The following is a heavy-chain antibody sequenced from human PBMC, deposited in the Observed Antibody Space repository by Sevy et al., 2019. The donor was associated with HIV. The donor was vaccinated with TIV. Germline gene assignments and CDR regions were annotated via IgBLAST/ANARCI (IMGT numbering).Heavy chain of an antibody. CDR1: GFTFITYA. Sequence: GGSLRLSCKPSGFTFITYAMNWVRQAPGKGLEWVSTIYGSGGATYYADSVKGRFTISRDISKNTLYLQMNSLRTDDSAVYYCAGGRYDSNGSFDAFDIWGQGTMVTVSS. V-gene: IGHV3-23*01. CDR3: AGGRYDSNGSFDAFDI. CDR2: IYGSGGAT. J-gene: IGHJ3*02. D-gene: IGHD3-22*01.